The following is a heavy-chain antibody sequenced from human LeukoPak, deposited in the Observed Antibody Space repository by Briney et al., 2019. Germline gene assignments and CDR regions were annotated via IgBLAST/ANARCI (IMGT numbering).Heavy chain of an antibody. CDR2: ISAYNGNT. V-gene: IGHV1-18*01. CDR1: GYTFTSYG. D-gene: IGHD1-26*01. CDR3: ARGGLPNSYYYYYGMDV. Sequence: ASVKVSCKASGYTFTSYGISWVRQAPGQGLEWMGWISAYNGNTNYAQKLQGRVTMTTDTSTSTAYMELRSLRSDDTAVYYCARGGLPNSYYYYYGMDVWGQGTTVTVPS. J-gene: IGHJ6*02.